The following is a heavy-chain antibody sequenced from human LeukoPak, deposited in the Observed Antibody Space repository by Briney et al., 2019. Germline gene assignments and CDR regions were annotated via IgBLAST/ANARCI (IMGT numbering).Heavy chain of an antibody. J-gene: IGHJ4*02. V-gene: IGHV3-30*02. D-gene: IGHD3-3*01. CDR2: IRYDGSNK. CDR3: GGFLEWFPSVLDY. CDR1: GFTFSSYG. Sequence: GGALTLSCAASGFTFSSYGMHRLRQAPGKGLAWVAFIRYDGSNKYYADSVKGRFPISRDNSKNTLYLQMNSLRAEDTAVYYCGGFLEWFPSVLDYWGQGTLVTVSS.